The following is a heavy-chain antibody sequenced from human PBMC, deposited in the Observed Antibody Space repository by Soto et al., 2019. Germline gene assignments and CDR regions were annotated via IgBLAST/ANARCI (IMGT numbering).Heavy chain of an antibody. CDR3: ARTTAVAGTPEFDY. CDR2: ISYEVTKT. CDR1: GFTFSSFN. J-gene: IGHJ4*02. V-gene: IGHV3-30-3*01. D-gene: IGHD6-19*01. Sequence: QVQLVESGGGVHQPGGSLRLSCEASGFTFSSFNMHWVRQAPGKGLEWVGVISYEVTKTQYADSVKGRFTISRDNSKSTLYLHMSSLRTEDTAIYYWARTTAVAGTPEFDYWGQGTLVTVSS.